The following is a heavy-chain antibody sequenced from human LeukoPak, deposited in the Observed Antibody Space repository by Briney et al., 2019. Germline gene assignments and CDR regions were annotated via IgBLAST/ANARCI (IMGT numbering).Heavy chain of an antibody. D-gene: IGHD3-22*01. CDR3: AKDSSVGDSYFDY. J-gene: IGHJ4*02. V-gene: IGHV3-30*18. CDR1: GFTFSSYG. CDR2: ISYDGSNK. Sequence: QPGRSLRLSCAASGFTFSSYGMHWVRQAPGKGLEWVAVISYDGSNKYNKDSVKGRSTISRDNSKNTLYLQMNSLRAEDTAVYYCAKDSSVGDSYFDYWGQGTLVTVSS.